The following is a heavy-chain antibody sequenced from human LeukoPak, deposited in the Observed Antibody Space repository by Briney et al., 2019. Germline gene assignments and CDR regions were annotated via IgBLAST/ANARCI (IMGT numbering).Heavy chain of an antibody. V-gene: IGHV3-23*01. D-gene: IGHD3-9*01. CDR3: ASRCTYYDILTGGSDLDY. Sequence: PGGSLRLSCAASGFTFSSYAMSWVRQAPGKGLEWVSAISGSGGSTYYADSVKGRFTISRDNSKNTLYLQMNSLRAEDTAVYYCASRCTYYDILTGGSDLDYWGQGTLVTVSS. CDR1: GFTFSSYA. J-gene: IGHJ4*02. CDR2: ISGSGGST.